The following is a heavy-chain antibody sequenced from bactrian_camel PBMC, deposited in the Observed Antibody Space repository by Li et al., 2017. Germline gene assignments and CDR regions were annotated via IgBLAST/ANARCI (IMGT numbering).Heavy chain of an antibody. CDR3: AANLRPSCSTPRGAVW. Sequence: QVQLVESGGGSVKAGGSLKLSCVGSRYINNPCGMGWYRQAPGKKRDLVAQLNSDGTTTYADSVKGRFTISQDDATDTFYLQMNSLKPEDTATYYCAANLRPSCSTPRGAVWWGQGTQVTVS. CDR2: LNSDGTT. D-gene: IGHD6*01. V-gene: IGHV3S53*01. CDR1: RYINNPCG. J-gene: IGHJ4*01.